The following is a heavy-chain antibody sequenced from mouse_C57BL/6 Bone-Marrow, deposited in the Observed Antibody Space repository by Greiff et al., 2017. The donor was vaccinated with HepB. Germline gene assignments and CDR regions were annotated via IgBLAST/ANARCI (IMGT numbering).Heavy chain of an antibody. CDR3: ARDGYYPYYFDY. J-gene: IGHJ2*01. CDR1: GFTFSSYT. D-gene: IGHD2-3*01. Sequence: EVQLVESGGGLVKPGGSLKLSCAASGFTFSSYTMSWVRQTPEKRLEWVATISGGGGNTYYPDSVKGRFTISRDNAKNTLYRQMSSLRSEDTALYYCARDGYYPYYFDYWGQGTTLTVSS. V-gene: IGHV5-9*01. CDR2: ISGGGGNT.